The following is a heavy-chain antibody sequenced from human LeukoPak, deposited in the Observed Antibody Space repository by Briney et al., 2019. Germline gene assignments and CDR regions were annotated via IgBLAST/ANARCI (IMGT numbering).Heavy chain of an antibody. J-gene: IGHJ4*02. D-gene: IGHD2-2*01. CDR2: IIPIFGTA. CDR3: ARDGVSHCSSTSCMH. Sequence: SVKVSCKASGGTFSSYAISWVRQAPGQGLEWMGGIIPIFGTANYAQKFQGRVTITADESTSTAYMELSSLRSEDTAVYYCARDGVSHCSSTSCMHWGQGTLVTVSS. V-gene: IGHV1-69*13. CDR1: GGTFSSYA.